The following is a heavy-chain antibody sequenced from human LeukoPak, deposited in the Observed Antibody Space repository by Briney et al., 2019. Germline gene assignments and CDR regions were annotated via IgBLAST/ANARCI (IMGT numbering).Heavy chain of an antibody. CDR3: VTEGSTVTQSRGYYYYGMDV. V-gene: IGHV1-24*01. CDR1: GYTLTELS. Sequence: GASVKVSCKVSGYTLTELSMHWVRQAPGKGLEWMGGFDPEDGETIYAQKFQGRVTMTEDTSTDTAYMELSSLRSEDTAVYYCVTEGSTVTQSRGYYYYGMDVWGQGTTVTVSS. J-gene: IGHJ6*02. D-gene: IGHD4-17*01. CDR2: FDPEDGET.